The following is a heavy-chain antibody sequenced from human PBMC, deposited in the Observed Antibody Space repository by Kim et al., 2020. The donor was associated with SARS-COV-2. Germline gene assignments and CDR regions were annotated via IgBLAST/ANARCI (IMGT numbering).Heavy chain of an antibody. CDR1: GYTFTSYG. D-gene: IGHD1-26*01. Sequence: ASVKVSCKASGYTFTSYGISWVRQAPGQGLEWMGWISAYNGNTNYAQKLQGRVTMTTDTSTSTDYMGLRSLRSDDTAVYYCARAVGATSFDYWGQGTLVTVSS. CDR3: ARAVGATSFDY. J-gene: IGHJ4*02. V-gene: IGHV1-18*01. CDR2: ISAYNGNT.